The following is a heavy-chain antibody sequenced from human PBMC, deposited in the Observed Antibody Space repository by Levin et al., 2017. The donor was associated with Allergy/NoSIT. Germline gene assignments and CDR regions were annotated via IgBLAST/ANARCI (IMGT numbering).Heavy chain of an antibody. D-gene: IGHD3-10*01. CDR3: ARDLGVQGVLDY. Sequence: KISCKASGGTFSSYAISWVRQAPGQGLEWMGGIIPIFGTANYAQKFQGRVTITADESTSTAYMELSSLRSEDTAVYYCARDLGVQGVLDYWGQGTLVTVSS. CDR1: GGTFSSYA. V-gene: IGHV1-69*01. J-gene: IGHJ4*02. CDR2: IIPIFGTA.